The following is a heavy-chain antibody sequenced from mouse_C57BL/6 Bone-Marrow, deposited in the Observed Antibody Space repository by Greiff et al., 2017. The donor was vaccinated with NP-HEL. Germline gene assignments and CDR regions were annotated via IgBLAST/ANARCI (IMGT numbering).Heavy chain of an antibody. V-gene: IGHV5-16*01. J-gene: IGHJ4*01. CDR2: INYDGSSN. CDR1: GFTFSDYY. Sequence: EVQGVESEGGLVQPGSSLKLSCTASGFTFSDYYMTWVRQVPEKGLEWVANINYDGSSNYYLASLKSRFISSGDNAKNILYLQMSILKSEDTATYYCARENSYAMDYWGQGTSVTVSS. CDR3: ARENSYAMDY.